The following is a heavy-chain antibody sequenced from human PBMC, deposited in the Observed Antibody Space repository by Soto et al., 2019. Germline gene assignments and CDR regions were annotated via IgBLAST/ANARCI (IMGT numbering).Heavy chain of an antibody. CDR3: ARGGYYFYYGMDV. CDR2: IYYSGST. J-gene: IGHJ6*02. Sequence: PSETLSLTCSVSGGSISSGCYYWSWIRQHPGKGLEWIGYIYYSGSTYFNPSLKGRITLSMDTSKNQFSLELNSVTAADTAVYYCARGGYYFYYGMDVWGQGTSVTVSS. CDR1: GGSISSGCYY. V-gene: IGHV4-31*03.